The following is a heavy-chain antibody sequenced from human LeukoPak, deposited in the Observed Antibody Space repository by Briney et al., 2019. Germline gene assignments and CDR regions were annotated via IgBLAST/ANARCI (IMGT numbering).Heavy chain of an antibody. CDR2: IYYSGST. J-gene: IGHJ4*02. CDR3: ARGGGSSWYPSLFDY. CDR1: GGSISSSSYY. Sequence: PSETLSLTCTVSGGSISSSSYYWSWIRQPPGKGLEWIGYIYYSGSTYYNPSLKSRVTISVDTSKNQFSLKLSSVTAADTAVYYCARGGGSSWYPSLFDYWGQGTLVTVSS. D-gene: IGHD6-13*01. V-gene: IGHV4-30-4*08.